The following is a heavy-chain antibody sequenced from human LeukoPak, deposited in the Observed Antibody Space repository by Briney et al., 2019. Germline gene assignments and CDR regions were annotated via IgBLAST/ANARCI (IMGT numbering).Heavy chain of an antibody. CDR2: INPSGGST. J-gene: IGHJ6*03. CDR3: ARQVAGTTLNYYYYMDV. V-gene: IGHV1-46*01. Sequence: ASVKVSCKASGYTFTGYYMHWVRQAPGQGLEWMGIINPSGGSTSYAQKFQGRVTMTRDMSTSTVYMELSSLRSEDTAVYYCARQVAGTTLNYYYYMDVWGKGTTVTVSS. D-gene: IGHD6-19*01. CDR1: GYTFTGYY.